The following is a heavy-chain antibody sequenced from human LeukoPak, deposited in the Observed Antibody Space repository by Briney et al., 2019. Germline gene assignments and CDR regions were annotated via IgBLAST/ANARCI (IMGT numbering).Heavy chain of an antibody. Sequence: ASVTVSCTASGYSFTSYYMHWVRQAPGQGLEWVGIINPSGGSTSYAQKFQGRVTMTRDTSTSTVYMELSSLRSEDTAVYYCARDGPIVGATSGLYYYYYGMDVWGQGTTVTVSS. V-gene: IGHV1-46*01. D-gene: IGHD1-26*01. CDR1: GYSFTSYY. CDR2: INPSGGST. J-gene: IGHJ6*02. CDR3: ARDGPIVGATSGLYYYYYGMDV.